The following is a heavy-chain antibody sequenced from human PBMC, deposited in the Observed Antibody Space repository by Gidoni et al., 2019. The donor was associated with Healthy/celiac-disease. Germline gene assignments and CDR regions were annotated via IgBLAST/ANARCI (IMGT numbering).Heavy chain of an antibody. CDR2: IRGSGGST. Sequence: SGFTFSSYAMSWVRQAPGKGLEWVSAIRGSGGSTYYADSVKGRFTISRDNSKNTLYLQMNSLRAEDTAVYYCAKDYYDSSGYHPFDYWGQGTLVTVSS. CDR1: GFTFSSYA. D-gene: IGHD3-22*01. V-gene: IGHV3-23*01. CDR3: AKDYYDSSGYHPFDY. J-gene: IGHJ4*02.